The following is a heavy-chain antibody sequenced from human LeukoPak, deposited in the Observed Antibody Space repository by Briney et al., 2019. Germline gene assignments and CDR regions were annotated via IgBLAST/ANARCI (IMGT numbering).Heavy chain of an antibody. Sequence: PGGSLRLSCAASGFTFDDYAMHWVRPAPGKGLEWVSGISWNSGSIGYADSVKGRSTISRDNAKNSLYLQMNSLRAEDTALYYCAKGGLESYYYYMDVWGKGTTVTVSS. D-gene: IGHD1-1*01. CDR3: AKGGLESYYYYMDV. CDR2: ISWNSGSI. J-gene: IGHJ6*03. CDR1: GFTFDDYA. V-gene: IGHV3-9*01.